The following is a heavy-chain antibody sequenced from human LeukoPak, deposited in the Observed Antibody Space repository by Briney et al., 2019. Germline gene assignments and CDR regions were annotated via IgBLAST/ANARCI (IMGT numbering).Heavy chain of an antibody. V-gene: IGHV1-18*01. J-gene: IGHJ6*02. CDR2: ISAYNGNT. Sequence: ASVKVSCKASGYTFTSYGISWVRQAPGQGLEWMGWISAYNGNTNYAQKLQGRVTMTTDTSTSTAYMELRSLRSDDTAVYYCASTNYYDFWSGYLYYYGMDVWGQGTTVTVSS. D-gene: IGHD3-3*01. CDR1: GYTFTSYG. CDR3: ASTNYYDFWSGYLYYYGMDV.